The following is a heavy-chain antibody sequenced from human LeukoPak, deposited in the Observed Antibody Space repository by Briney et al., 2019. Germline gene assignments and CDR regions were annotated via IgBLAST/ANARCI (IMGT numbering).Heavy chain of an antibody. J-gene: IGHJ6*04. D-gene: IGHD3-16*02. V-gene: IGHV4-34*01. Sequence: SGTLSLTCAVSGGTFSGYYWSWIRQPPGKGLGWIGEINHSGSTNYNPSLKSRVTISVDTSKSQFSLKLSSVTAADTAVYYRARVPFYDYVWGSYRYYGMDVWGKGTTVTVSS. CDR2: INHSGST. CDR3: ARVPFYDYVWGSYRYYGMDV. CDR1: GGTFSGYY.